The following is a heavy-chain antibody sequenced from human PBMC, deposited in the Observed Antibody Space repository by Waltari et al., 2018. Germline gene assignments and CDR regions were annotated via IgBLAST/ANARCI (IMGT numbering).Heavy chain of an antibody. CDR2: ISGRGGST. J-gene: IGHJ4*02. CDR3: AKDPRFYDILTGYLHLDYFDY. D-gene: IGHD3-9*01. Sequence: EVQLLESGGGLVQPGGSLRLSCAASGFTFSSYAMSWVRQAPGKGLEWVSAISGRGGSTYYADSVKGRFTISRDNSKNTLYLQMNSLRAEDTAVYYCAKDPRFYDILTGYLHLDYFDYWGQGTLVTVSS. V-gene: IGHV3-23*01. CDR1: GFTFSSYA.